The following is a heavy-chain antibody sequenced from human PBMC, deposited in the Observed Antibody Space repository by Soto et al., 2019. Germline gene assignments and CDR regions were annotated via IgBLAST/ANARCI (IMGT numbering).Heavy chain of an antibody. V-gene: IGHV1-18*04. J-gene: IGHJ5*02. Sequence: QVQLVQSGGEVKKAGASVKVSCKASGYTFRSYDIIWVRQAPGQGLEWMGWISAYSGNAKYSQNLQGRVTLTTDTSTSTAFMELSSLRSDDTDVYYCARGQGSPWGQGTLVTVSS. CDR2: ISAYSGNA. CDR1: GYTFRSYD. CDR3: ARGQGSP.